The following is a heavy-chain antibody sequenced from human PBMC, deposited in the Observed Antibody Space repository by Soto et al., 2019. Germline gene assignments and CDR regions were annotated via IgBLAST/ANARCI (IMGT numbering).Heavy chain of an antibody. Sequence: QVQLQQWGAGLLKPSETLSLTCAVYGGSFSGYYWSWIRQPPGKGLEWIGEINHSGSTNYNPSLKSRVTLSVDTSKNQFSLKLSSVTAADTAVYYCARVRSSGDSSGYFDYWGQGTLVTVSS. CDR1: GGSFSGYY. D-gene: IGHD3-22*01. V-gene: IGHV4-34*01. CDR2: INHSGST. J-gene: IGHJ4*02. CDR3: ARVRSSGDSSGYFDY.